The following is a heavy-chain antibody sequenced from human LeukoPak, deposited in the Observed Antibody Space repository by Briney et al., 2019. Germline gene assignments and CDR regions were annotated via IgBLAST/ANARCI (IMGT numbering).Heavy chain of an antibody. CDR2: ISASSNFI. CDR3: ARDPGYSSGWFDY. J-gene: IGHJ4*02. Sequence: PGGSLRLSCVVSGFXFSSYSMSWVRQAPGKGLERVSPISASSNFISYADSVKGRFTISRDNAKKSLYLQMHSVRAEDTAVYYCARDPGYSSGWFDYWGQGALVTVSS. D-gene: IGHD6-19*01. V-gene: IGHV3-21*01. CDR1: GFXFSSYS.